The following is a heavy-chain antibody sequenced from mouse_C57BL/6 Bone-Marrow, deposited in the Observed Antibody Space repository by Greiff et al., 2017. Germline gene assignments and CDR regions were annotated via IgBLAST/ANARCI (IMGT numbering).Heavy chain of an antibody. CDR3: ARRHMTTVVADWYFDV. D-gene: IGHD1-1*01. J-gene: IGHJ1*03. CDR2: ISSGGSYT. CDR1: GFTFSSYG. V-gene: IGHV5-6*01. Sequence: EVHLVESGGDLVKPGGSLKLSCAASGFTFSSYGMSWVRQTPDKRLEWVATISSGGSYTYYPDSVKGRFTISRDNAKNTLYLQMSSLKSEDTAMYYCARRHMTTVVADWYFDVWGTGTTVTVSS.